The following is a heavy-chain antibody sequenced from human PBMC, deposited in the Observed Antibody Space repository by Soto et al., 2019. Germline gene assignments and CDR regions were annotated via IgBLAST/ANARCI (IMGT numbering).Heavy chain of an antibody. Sequence: PSETLSLTCTVSGGSVSSGSYYWSWIRQPPGKGLEWIGYIYYSGSTNYNPSLKSRVTISVDTSKNQFSLKLSSVTAADTAVYYCARGVDIVVVTAYYYFDYWGQGTLVTVSS. J-gene: IGHJ4*02. CDR1: GGSVSSGSYY. V-gene: IGHV4-61*01. CDR2: IYYSGST. CDR3: ARGVDIVVVTAYYYFDY. D-gene: IGHD2-21*02.